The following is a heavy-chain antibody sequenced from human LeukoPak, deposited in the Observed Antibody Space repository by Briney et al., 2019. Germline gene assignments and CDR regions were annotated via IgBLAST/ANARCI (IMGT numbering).Heavy chain of an antibody. V-gene: IGHV3-23*01. J-gene: IGHJ4*02. Sequence: PGGSLRLSCAASGFTFDNYAMTWVRQAPRKGLEWVSGISGSGGSTFYPDSVKGRFTISRDNSKNTLYLQMNSLRVEDTAVYYCAQSYDSSGYGYWGQGTLVTVSS. D-gene: IGHD3-22*01. CDR2: ISGSGGST. CDR3: AQSYDSSGYGY. CDR1: GFTFDNYA.